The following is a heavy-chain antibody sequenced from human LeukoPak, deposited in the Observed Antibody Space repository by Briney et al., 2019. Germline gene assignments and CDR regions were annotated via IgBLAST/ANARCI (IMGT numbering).Heavy chain of an antibody. D-gene: IGHD5-18*01. CDR1: GFTFSSYA. J-gene: IGHJ4*02. CDR3: AREGHTAMVLSYFDY. CDR2: ISSSSSYI. V-gene: IGHV3-21*01. Sequence: GGSLRLSCAASGFTFSSYAMSWVRQAPGKGLEWVSSISSSSSYIYYADSVKGRFTISRDNAKNSLYLQMNSLRAEDTAVYYCAREGHTAMVLSYFDYWGQGTLVTVSS.